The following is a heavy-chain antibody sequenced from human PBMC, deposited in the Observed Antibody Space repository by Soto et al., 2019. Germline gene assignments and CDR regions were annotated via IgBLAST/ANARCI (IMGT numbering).Heavy chain of an antibody. J-gene: IGHJ3*02. Sequence: QVQLQESGPGLVKPSETLSLTCTVSGGSISSYYWSWIRQPPGKGLEWIGYIYYSGSTNYNPSLTSRVTISVATSKNPFSLKLSSVTPADTAVYYCARQYGDYVRGAFDIWGQGTMVTVSS. CDR2: IYYSGST. CDR1: GGSISSYY. CDR3: ARQYGDYVRGAFDI. D-gene: IGHD4-17*01. V-gene: IGHV4-59*01.